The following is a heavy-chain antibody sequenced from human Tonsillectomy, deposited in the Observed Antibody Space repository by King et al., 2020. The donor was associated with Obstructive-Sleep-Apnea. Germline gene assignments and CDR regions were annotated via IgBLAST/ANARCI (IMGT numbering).Heavy chain of an antibody. CDR1: GFTFSNYA. Sequence: VQLVESGGGLVQPGGSLRLSCAASGFTFSNYAMSWVRQAPGKGLEWVSVISGSGGSTYYANSVKGRFTISRDNSKNTLYLQRNSLRADDTAVYYWGEFSSGDGGAFDFWGQGTMVTVPS. J-gene: IGHJ3*01. CDR2: ISGSGGST. V-gene: IGHV3-23*04. D-gene: IGHD1-26*01. CDR3: GEFSSGDGGAFDF.